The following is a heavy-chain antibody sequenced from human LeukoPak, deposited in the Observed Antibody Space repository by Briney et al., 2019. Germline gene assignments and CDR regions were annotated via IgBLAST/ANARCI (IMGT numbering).Heavy chain of an antibody. CDR3: AKLEMDTAMVDY. CDR2: IWYDGSNK. Sequence: GGSLRLSCAASGFTLSSYGMHWVRQAPGKGLEWVAVIWYDGSNKYYADSVKGRFTISRDNSKNTLYLQMNSLRAEDTAVYYCAKLEMDTAMVDYWGQETLVTVSS. V-gene: IGHV3-33*06. D-gene: IGHD5-18*01. CDR1: GFTLSSYG. J-gene: IGHJ4*02.